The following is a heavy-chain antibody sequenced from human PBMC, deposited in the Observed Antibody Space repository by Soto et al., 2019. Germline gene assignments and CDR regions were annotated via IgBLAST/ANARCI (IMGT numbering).Heavy chain of an antibody. CDR3: ARGVGAYYFDY. V-gene: IGHV1-69*01. Sequence: QVQLVQSGAEVKKPGSSVKVSCKASGGTFSTYAITWVRQAPGQGLEWLGGIIPIFGTTDYARKFQGRVTITEAESTSTVFIDLSSLTSEDTAVYYCARGVGAYYFDYWGQGTLVTVSS. D-gene: IGHD1-26*01. CDR1: GGTFSTYA. CDR2: IIPIFGTT. J-gene: IGHJ4*02.